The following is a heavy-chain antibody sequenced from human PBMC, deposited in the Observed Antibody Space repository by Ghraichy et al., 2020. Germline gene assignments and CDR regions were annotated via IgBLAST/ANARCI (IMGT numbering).Heavy chain of an antibody. CDR3: VKSLDF. Sequence: GGSLRLSCAASGFTFNTYWMQWVRQAPGKGLEWVANINEDGSVTHYVGSVKGRFTISRDNAKNSLYLQMNNLRVEDTALYYCVKSLDFWGQGTLVTVSS. V-gene: IGHV3-7*01. CDR2: INEDGSVT. J-gene: IGHJ4*02. CDR1: GFTFNTYW.